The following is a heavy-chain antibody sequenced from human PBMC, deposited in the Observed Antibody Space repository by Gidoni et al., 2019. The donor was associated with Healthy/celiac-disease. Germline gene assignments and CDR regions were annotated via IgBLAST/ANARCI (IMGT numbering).Heavy chain of an antibody. V-gene: IGHV4-61*01. Sequence: QVQLQESGPGLVKPSETLSLTCTVSGGSVSSGSYYWSWIRQPPGKGLEWIGYIYYSGSTTYNPSLKSRVTISVDTSKNQFSLKLSSVTAADTAVYHCARRVRYDSSGYYPAALDYWGQGTLVTVSS. CDR1: GGSVSSGSYY. CDR2: IYYSGST. D-gene: IGHD3-22*01. J-gene: IGHJ4*02. CDR3: ARRVRYDSSGYYPAALDY.